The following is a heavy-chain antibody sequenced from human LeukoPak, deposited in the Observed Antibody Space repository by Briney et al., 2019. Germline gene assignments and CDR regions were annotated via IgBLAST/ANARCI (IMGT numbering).Heavy chain of an antibody. CDR1: GYTFTNYH. D-gene: IGHD3-22*01. CDR3: TRAPPGMTMMTDY. J-gene: IGHJ4*02. V-gene: IGHV1-18*01. Sequence: ASVKVSCKASGYTFTNYHIAWVRQAPGQRLEWMGWVSTNDGNTVYAQRLQGRVTMTTDTSTSVAYMELRSLTSDDTAVYYCTRAPPGMTMMTDYWGQGTLVTVSS. CDR2: VSTNDGNT.